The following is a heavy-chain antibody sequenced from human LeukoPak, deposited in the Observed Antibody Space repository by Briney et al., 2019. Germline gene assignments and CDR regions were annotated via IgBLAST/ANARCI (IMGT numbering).Heavy chain of an antibody. D-gene: IGHD3-22*01. CDR3: ARDTHFYHSNDYHY. Sequence: SETLSLTCTVSGYSISSGYYWGWIRPPPGKGLEWIANIYHSGSTYYNPSLQSRVTMSVDTSKNQFSLKLSSVTAADTAVYYCARDTHFYHSNDYHYWGQGTLVTVSS. J-gene: IGHJ4*02. V-gene: IGHV4-38-2*02. CDR1: GYSISSGYY. CDR2: IYHSGST.